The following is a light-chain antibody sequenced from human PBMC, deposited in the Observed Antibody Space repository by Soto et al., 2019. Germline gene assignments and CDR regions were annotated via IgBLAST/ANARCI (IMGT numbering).Light chain of an antibody. V-gene: IGLV1-51*01. CDR3: ATWDGSLPGEV. CDR2: DNN. J-gene: IGLJ2*01. Sequence: QSVLTQSPSVSEAPGQKVTISCSGSSSNIGNNYVSWYQQLPGTAPKLLIYDNNKRPSGIPDRFSGSKSGTSVTLDITGLHTGDEADYYCATWDGSLPGEVFGGGTKLTVL. CDR1: SSNIGNNY.